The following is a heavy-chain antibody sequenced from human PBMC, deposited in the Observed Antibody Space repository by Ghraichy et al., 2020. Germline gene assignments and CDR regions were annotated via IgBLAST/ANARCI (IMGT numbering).Heavy chain of an antibody. CDR2: ISSSSSYI. V-gene: IGHV3-21*01. Sequence: GGSLRLSCAASGFTFSGYSMNWVRQAPGKGLEWVSSISSSSSYIYYADSVKGRFTISRDNAKNSLYLQMNSLRAEDTAVYYCARDPSSSNWSGYYYYGMDVWGQGTTVTVSS. CDR1: GFTFSGYS. J-gene: IGHJ6*02. D-gene: IGHD6-13*01. CDR3: ARDPSSSNWSGYYYYGMDV.